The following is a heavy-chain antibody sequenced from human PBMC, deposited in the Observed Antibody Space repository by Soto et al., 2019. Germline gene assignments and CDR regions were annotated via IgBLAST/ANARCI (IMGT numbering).Heavy chain of an antibody. CDR2: ISAYNGNT. D-gene: IGHD3-10*01. Sequence: ASVKVSCKASGYTFTSYGISWVRQAPGQGLEWMGWISAYNGNTNYAQKLQGRVTMTTDTSTSTAYMELRSLRSDDTAVCYCARDDKHVLLWFGESHGYYFDYWGQGTLVTVSS. CDR3: ARDDKHVLLWFGESHGYYFDY. J-gene: IGHJ4*02. V-gene: IGHV1-18*01. CDR1: GYTFTSYG.